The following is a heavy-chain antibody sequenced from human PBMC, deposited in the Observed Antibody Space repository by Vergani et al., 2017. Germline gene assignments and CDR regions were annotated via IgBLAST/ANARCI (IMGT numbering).Heavy chain of an antibody. J-gene: IGHJ5*02. D-gene: IGHD6-19*01. CDR2: IYYSGST. CDR1: GGSISSYY. Sequence: QVQLQESGPGLVKPSETLSLTCTVSGGSISSYYWSWIRQPPGKGLEWIGYIYYSGSTNYNPSLKSRVTISVDTSKNQFSLKLSSVTAADTAVDYCARVVYSSGWYENWFDPWGQGTLVTVSS. CDR3: ARVVYSSGWYENWFDP. V-gene: IGHV4-59*01.